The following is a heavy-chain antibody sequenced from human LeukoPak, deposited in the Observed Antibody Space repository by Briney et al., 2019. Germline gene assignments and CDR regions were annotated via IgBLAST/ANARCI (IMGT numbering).Heavy chain of an antibody. CDR2: ITSHSSYI. V-gene: IGHV3-21*01. CDR3: AREPRCSSCSHEY. D-gene: IGHD6-13*01. CDR1: GFTFSDYT. J-gene: IGHJ4*02. Sequence: GGSLRLSCAASGFTFSDYTMNWVRQAPGKGLERVSSITSHSSYIYYADSVKGRFTISRDNAKNSVFLQMNSLRAEDTAVYYCAREPRCSSCSHEYWGQGILVTVSS.